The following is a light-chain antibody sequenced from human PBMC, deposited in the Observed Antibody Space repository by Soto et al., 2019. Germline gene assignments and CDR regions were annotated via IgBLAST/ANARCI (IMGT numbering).Light chain of an antibody. J-gene: IGLJ3*02. Sequence: QSVLTQPRSVSGSPGQSVTISCTGISSDIGGYNYVSWFQHHPGKAPKLMIYDVSKRPSGVIDRFSGSKSSNTASLTISGLQSEDEADYYCCSYAGSYTLVFGGGTKLTVL. CDR3: CSYAGSYTLV. CDR1: SSDIGGYNY. V-gene: IGLV2-11*01. CDR2: DVS.